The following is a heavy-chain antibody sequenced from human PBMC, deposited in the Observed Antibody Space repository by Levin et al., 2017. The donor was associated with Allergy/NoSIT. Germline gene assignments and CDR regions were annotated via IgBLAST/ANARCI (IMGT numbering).Heavy chain of an antibody. J-gene: IGHJ5*02. CDR1: GYTFTSYY. D-gene: IGHD2-15*01. V-gene: IGHV1-46*01. CDR3: ARDQVDRYCSGGSCYWFDP. Sequence: PGESLKISCKASGYTFTSYYMHWVRQAPGQGLEWMGIINPSGGSTSYAQKFQGRVTMTRDTSTSTVYMELSSLRSEDTAVYYCARDQVDRYCSGGSCYWFDPWGQGTLVTVSS. CDR2: INPSGGST.